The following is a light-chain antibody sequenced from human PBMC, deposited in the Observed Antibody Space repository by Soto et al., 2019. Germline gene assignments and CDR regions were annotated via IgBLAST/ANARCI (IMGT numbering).Light chain of an antibody. CDR2: GAS. CDR1: QSVSSSY. CDR3: QQYGGSPGT. V-gene: IGKV3-20*01. J-gene: IGKJ1*01. Sequence: EIVLTQSPGTLSLSPGERATLSCRASQSVSSSYLAWYQQKPGQAPRLLIYGASSRATGIPDRFSGSGSGTDFTLTISRLEPEDFVVYYCQQYGGSPGTFGQGTKVEIK.